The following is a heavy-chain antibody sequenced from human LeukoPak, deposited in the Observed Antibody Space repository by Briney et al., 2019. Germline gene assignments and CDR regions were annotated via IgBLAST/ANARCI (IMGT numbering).Heavy chain of an antibody. V-gene: IGHV4-4*02. CDR3: ARRYSGSYPYWYFDL. Sequence: PSETLSLTCAVSGGSLSSNNWWSWVRQPPGKGLEWTGEIFHSGSTNYTPSLKSRVTISVDTSKNQFSLKLSSVTAADTAVYYCARRYSGSYPYWYFDLWGRGTLVTVSS. CDR1: GGSLSSNNW. CDR2: IFHSGST. J-gene: IGHJ2*01. D-gene: IGHD1-26*01.